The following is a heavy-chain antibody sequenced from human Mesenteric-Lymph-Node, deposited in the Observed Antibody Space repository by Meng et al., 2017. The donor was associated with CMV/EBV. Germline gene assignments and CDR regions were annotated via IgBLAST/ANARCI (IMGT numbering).Heavy chain of an antibody. Sequence: GGSLRLSCAATGFTFRSYAMSWVRQAPGKGLEWVSAISGSGGSTYYADSVKGRFTISRDNSKNTLYLQMNSLRAEDTAVYYCAKYIYPKGGSSSRGVNDDYYYGMDVWGQGTTVTVSS. CDR1: GFTFRSYA. V-gene: IGHV3-23*01. CDR2: ISGSGGST. CDR3: AKYIYPKGGSSSRGVNDDYYYGMDV. D-gene: IGHD6-6*01. J-gene: IGHJ6*02.